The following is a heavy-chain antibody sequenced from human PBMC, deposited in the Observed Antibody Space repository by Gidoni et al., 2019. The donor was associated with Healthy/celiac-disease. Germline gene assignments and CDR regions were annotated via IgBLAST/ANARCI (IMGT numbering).Heavy chain of an antibody. CDR2: SSGSGGST. J-gene: IGHJ4*02. CDR3: AKSRASVYADFDY. Sequence: EVQLLESGGGLVQPGGSLRLSCAASGFTFSSYAMSWVRQAPGKGLELVSASSGSGGSTYYADSVKGRFTISRDNSKNTLYLQMNSLRAEDTAVYYCAKSRASVYADFDYWGQGTLVTVSS. D-gene: IGHD2-2*01. V-gene: IGHV3-23*01. CDR1: GFTFSSYA.